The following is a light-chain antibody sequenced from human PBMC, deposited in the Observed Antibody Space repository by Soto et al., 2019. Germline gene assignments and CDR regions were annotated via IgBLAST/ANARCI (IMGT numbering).Light chain of an antibody. V-gene: IGLV4-69*01. CDR2: LNSDGSH. Sequence: QLVLTQSPSASASLGASVKLTCTLSSGLRSYSIAWHQQRPEKGPRYLMKLNSDGSHSKGDGIPDRFSGSSSGAERYLTISSLQSEDEADYYCQTWGTGIQGVFGGGTKVTVL. CDR1: SGLRSYS. CDR3: QTWGTGIQGV. J-gene: IGLJ3*02.